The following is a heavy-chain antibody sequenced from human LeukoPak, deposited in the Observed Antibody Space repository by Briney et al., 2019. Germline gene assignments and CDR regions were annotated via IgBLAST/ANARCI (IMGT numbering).Heavy chain of an antibody. CDR2: INHSGST. Sequence: SETLSLTCAVYGGSFSGYYWSWIRQPPGKGLEWIGEINHSGSTNYNPSLKSRVTISVDTSKNQFSLKLSSVTAADTAVYYCARGQRGSHLRASPEHAFDIWGQGTMVTVSS. V-gene: IGHV4-34*01. D-gene: IGHD1-26*01. CDR3: ARGQRGSHLRASPEHAFDI. CDR1: GGSFSGYY. J-gene: IGHJ3*02.